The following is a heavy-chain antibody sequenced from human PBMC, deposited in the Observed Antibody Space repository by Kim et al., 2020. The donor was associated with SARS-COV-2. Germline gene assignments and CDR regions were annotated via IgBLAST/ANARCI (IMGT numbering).Heavy chain of an antibody. CDR2: ST. V-gene: IGHV4-59*09. D-gene: IGHD1-26*01. Sequence: STNYNPSLKSRVTISVDTSKNQFSLKLSSVTAADTAVYYCARGELDGFDYWGRGTLVTVSS. J-gene: IGHJ4*02. CDR3: ARGELDGFDY.